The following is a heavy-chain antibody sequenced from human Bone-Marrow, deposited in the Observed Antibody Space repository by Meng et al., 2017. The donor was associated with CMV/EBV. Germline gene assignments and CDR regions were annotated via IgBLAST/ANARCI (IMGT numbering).Heavy chain of an antibody. D-gene: IGHD2-2*01. CDR1: GFTFSSYG. Sequence: GESLKISCAASGFTFSSYGMHWVRQAPGKGLEWVAVISYDGSNKYYADSVKGRFTISRDNSKNTLYLQMNSLRAEDTAVYYCARDAWDCSSTSCYGGRFDYWGQGTLVTVSS. V-gene: IGHV3-30*04. CDR3: ARDAWDCSSTSCYGGRFDY. CDR2: ISYDGSNK. J-gene: IGHJ4*02.